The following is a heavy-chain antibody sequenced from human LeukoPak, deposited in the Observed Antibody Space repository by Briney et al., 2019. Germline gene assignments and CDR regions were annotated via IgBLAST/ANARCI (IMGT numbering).Heavy chain of an antibody. J-gene: IGHJ5*02. CDR3: ARGTEYSSSWDNWFDP. CDR2: INSDGSST. D-gene: IGHD6-13*01. CDR1: GFTFSSYW. Sequence: GGSLRLSCAASGFTFSSYWMHWVRQAPGKRLVWVSRINSDGSSTSYADSVKGRFTISRDNAKNSLYLQMNSLRAEDTAVYYCARGTEYSSSWDNWFDPWGQGTLVTVSS. V-gene: IGHV3-74*01.